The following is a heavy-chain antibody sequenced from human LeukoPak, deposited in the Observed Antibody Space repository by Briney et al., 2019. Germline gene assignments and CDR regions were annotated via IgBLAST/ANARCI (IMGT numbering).Heavy chain of an antibody. CDR3: AKEGGWFGELITYCDY. CDR1: GFTFSSYG. Sequence: GGSLRLSCPASGFTFSSYGMHWVRQAPGKGLEWVAVISYVGSNKYYADSVKGRFTISRDNSKNTLYLQMNGLRGEDTAVYYCAKEGGWFGELITYCDYWGQGTLVTVSS. CDR2: ISYVGSNK. J-gene: IGHJ4*02. V-gene: IGHV3-30*18. D-gene: IGHD3-10*01.